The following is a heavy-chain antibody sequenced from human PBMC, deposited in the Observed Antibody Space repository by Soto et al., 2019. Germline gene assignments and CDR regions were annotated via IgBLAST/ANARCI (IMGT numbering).Heavy chain of an antibody. CDR1: GGTFSSYT. Sequence: QVQLVQSGAAVKKPGSSVKVSCKASGGTFSSYTISWVRQAPGQGLEWMGRIIPILGIANYAQKFQGRVTITADKSTSTAYMELSSLRSEDTAVYYCAGYCSSTSCYGYWGQGTLVTVSS. CDR2: IIPILGIA. V-gene: IGHV1-69*02. CDR3: AGYCSSTSCYGY. J-gene: IGHJ4*02. D-gene: IGHD2-2*01.